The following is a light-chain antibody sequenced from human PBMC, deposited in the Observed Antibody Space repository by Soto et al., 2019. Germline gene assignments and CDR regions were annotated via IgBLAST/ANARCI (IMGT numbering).Light chain of an antibody. Sequence: EIVLTQSPATLSLSRGDIATLSCRASQSVSSSYLAWYQQKPGQAPRLLIYGASSRATGIPDRFSGSGSGTDFTLTISRLQPEDFAVYYCQQYGTSLLTFGQGTKVDIK. CDR3: QQYGTSLLT. CDR2: GAS. CDR1: QSVSSSY. V-gene: IGKV3-20*01. J-gene: IGKJ1*01.